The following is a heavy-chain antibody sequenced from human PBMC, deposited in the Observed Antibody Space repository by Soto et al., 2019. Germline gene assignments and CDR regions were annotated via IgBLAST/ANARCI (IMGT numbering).Heavy chain of an antibody. D-gene: IGHD2-15*01. Sequence: QVQLQESGPGLVKPSETLSLTCTVSGGSISSYYWSWIRQPPGKGLEWIGYIYYSGSTNYNPSLKCRVTISVDTSKYPFSLKLSSVTAADTAVYYCARAWGRVFDYWGQGTLVTVSS. CDR2: IYYSGST. J-gene: IGHJ4*02. V-gene: IGHV4-59*01. CDR3: ARAWGRVFDY. CDR1: GGSISSYY.